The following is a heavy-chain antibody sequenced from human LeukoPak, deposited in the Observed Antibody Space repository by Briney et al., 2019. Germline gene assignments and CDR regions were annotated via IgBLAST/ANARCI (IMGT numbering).Heavy chain of an antibody. CDR2: LPPDELGI. D-gene: IGHD6-6*01. Sequence: GGSLRLSCAASGFTFSSHWMTWVRQAPGMGLVWVSRLPPDELGIIYADSVKGRFTVSRDNAKNTVYLQMNNLRVDDTAMYYCVGTIASRGSEYWGQGALVTVSS. J-gene: IGHJ4*02. V-gene: IGHV3-74*01. CDR1: GFTFSSHW. CDR3: VGTIASRGSEY.